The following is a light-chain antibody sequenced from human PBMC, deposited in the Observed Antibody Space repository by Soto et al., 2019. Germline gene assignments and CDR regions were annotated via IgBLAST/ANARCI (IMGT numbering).Light chain of an antibody. CDR1: SSDVGSYNL. Sequence: QSALTQPASVSGSPGQSITISCTGTSSDVGSYNLVSWYQQHPGKAPKLMIYEGNKRPSGVSNRSSGSKSGNTASLTISGLQAEDEDDYYCCSYAGSTTFSGFGTGTRAPS. CDR2: EGN. CDR3: CSYAGSTTFSG. J-gene: IGLJ1*01. V-gene: IGLV2-23*03.